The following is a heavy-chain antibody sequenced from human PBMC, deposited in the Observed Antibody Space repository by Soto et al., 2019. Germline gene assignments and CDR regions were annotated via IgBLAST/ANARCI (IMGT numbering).Heavy chain of an antibody. CDR3: ARQNDILTGYYWGDYYYYGMDV. Sequence: PSETLSLTCTVSGGSISSSSYYWGWIRQPPGKGLEWIGRIYYSGSTYYNPSLKSRVTISVDTSKNQFSLKLSSVTAADTAVYYCARQNDILTGYYWGDYYYYGMDVWGQGTTVT. CDR1: GGSISSSSYY. V-gene: IGHV4-39*01. CDR2: IYYSGST. J-gene: IGHJ6*02. D-gene: IGHD3-9*01.